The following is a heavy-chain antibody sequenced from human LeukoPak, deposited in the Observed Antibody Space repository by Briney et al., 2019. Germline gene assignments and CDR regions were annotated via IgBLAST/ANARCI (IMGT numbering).Heavy chain of an antibody. CDR3: AKDRSRIAVAGTLDY. J-gene: IGHJ4*02. D-gene: IGHD6-19*01. CDR1: GFTFDDYA. V-gene: IGHV3-9*01. Sequence: QPGRSLRLSCAASGFTFDDYAMHWVRQAPGKGLEWVSGISWNSGSIGYADSVKGRFTISRDNAKNSLYLQMNSLRAEDTALYYCAKDRSRIAVAGTLDYWGQGTLVTVSS. CDR2: ISWNSGSI.